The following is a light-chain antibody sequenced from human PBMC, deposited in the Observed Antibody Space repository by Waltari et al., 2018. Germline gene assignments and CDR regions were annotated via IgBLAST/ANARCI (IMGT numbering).Light chain of an antibody. V-gene: IGKV1-9*01. CDR3: QQLNTYLT. CDR2: TAS. Sequence: DIQLTQSPSFLSASVGDRVTITCRASQDINSYLAWYQQKPGKAPKLLIYTASTLQSGVPPRFSGSGSGTEFTLTINTLQPEEFATYYCQQLNTYLTFGPGTKVGVK. J-gene: IGKJ3*01. CDR1: QDINSY.